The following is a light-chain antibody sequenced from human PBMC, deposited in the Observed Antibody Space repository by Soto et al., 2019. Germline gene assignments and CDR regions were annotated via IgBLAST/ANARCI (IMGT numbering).Light chain of an antibody. J-gene: IGKJ4*01. CDR3: HQNNHWPLS. Sequence: ETVMTQSPATLSLSPGETATLSCRASQSVSTNVAWFQQQPGQVPRLLIYGPSNRATGIPANFSGSGSGTEFTLIIMHQQSEDIAVNNCHQNNHWPLSFGGGDKVEI. CDR1: QSVSTN. V-gene: IGKV3-15*01. CDR2: GPS.